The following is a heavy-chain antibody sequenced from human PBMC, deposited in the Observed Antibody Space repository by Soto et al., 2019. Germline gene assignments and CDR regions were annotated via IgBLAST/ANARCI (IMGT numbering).Heavy chain of an antibody. CDR3: ARDLNGYNDAFDI. V-gene: IGHV3-30-3*01. J-gene: IGHJ3*02. CDR1: GFTFSSYA. D-gene: IGHD5-12*01. Sequence: GGSLRLSCASSGFTFSSYAMHWVRQAPGKGLEWVAVISYDGSNKYYADSVKGRFTISRDNSKNTLYLQMNSLRAEDTAVYYCARDLNGYNDAFDIWGQGTMVTVSS. CDR2: ISYDGSNK.